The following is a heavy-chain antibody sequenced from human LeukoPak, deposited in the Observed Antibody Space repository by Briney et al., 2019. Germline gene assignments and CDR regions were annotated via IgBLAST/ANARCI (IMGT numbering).Heavy chain of an antibody. V-gene: IGHV1-69*05. CDR3: ARERGDDILGVVAATTWFDP. Sequence: SVKVSCKASGGTFSSYAISWVRQAPGQGLEWMGRIIPIFGTANYAQQFQGRLTITTDESTSNAYMELSSLRSEATAVYYCARERGDDILGVVAATTWFDPWGQGTLVTVSS. D-gene: IGHD2-15*01. CDR2: IIPIFGTA. CDR1: GGTFSSYA. J-gene: IGHJ5*02.